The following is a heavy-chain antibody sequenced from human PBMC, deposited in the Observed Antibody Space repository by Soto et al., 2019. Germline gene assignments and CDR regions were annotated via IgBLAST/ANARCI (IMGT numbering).Heavy chain of an antibody. V-gene: IGHV4-39*01. J-gene: IGHJ5*02. D-gene: IGHD3-22*01. Sequence: PSETLSLTCGVSGDSISNSRFYWAWIRQPPGEGLEWIGSIYHTGNAYYNPSLKSRVTISVDTSKNQFSLKVTSVTAADTALYYCARDYFDSSDYTTNWFDPWGQGTLVTVS. CDR2: IYHTGNA. CDR1: GDSISNSRFY. CDR3: ARDYFDSSDYTTNWFDP.